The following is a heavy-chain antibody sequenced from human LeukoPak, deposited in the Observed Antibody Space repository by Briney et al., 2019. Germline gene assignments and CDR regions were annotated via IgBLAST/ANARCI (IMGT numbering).Heavy chain of an antibody. CDR1: GYTFTSYF. CDR2: INPSGGST. V-gene: IGHV1-46*01. J-gene: IGHJ6*02. CDR3: VRHNHMDV. Sequence: GASVKVSCKASGYTFTSYFIHWVRQAPGQGLEWMGIINPSGGSTSYAQKFQGRVTMTRDTSTSTVYMELSSLGSEDTAVYYCVRHNHMDVWGQGTTVTVSS.